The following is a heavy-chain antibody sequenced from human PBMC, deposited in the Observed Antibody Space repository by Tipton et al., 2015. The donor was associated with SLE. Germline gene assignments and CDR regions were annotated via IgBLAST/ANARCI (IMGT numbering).Heavy chain of an antibody. CDR1: GDSISRSVYY. Sequence: TLSLTCTVSGDSISRSVYYWDWVRQSPGKGLEWIGSIFQTGSTYYNPSLKSRVTMSVDTSKNQFSLKLCSVTAADTAVYYCARRVRGGWYDYWGQGTLVTVSS. V-gene: IGHV4-39*07. D-gene: IGHD6-19*01. CDR2: IFQTGST. J-gene: IGHJ4*02. CDR3: ARRVRGGWYDY.